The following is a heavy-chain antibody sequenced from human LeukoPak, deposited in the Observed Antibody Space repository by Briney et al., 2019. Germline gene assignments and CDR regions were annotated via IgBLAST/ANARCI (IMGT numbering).Heavy chain of an antibody. D-gene: IGHD1-26*01. V-gene: IGHV3-23*01. J-gene: IGHJ5*02. Sequence: GGSLRLSCAASGFTFSNYAMSWVRQAPGKGLEWVSGISGSGDSTYYADSVKGRFTISRDNSKNTLYLQMSSLRAEDTAVYYCEKWDRCNWFDPWGQGTLVTVSS. CDR2: ISGSGDST. CDR3: EKWDRCNWFDP. CDR1: GFTFSNYA.